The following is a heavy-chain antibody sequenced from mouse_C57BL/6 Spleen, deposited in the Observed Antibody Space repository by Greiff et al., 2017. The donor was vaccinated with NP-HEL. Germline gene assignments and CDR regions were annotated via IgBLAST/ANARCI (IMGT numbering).Heavy chain of an antibody. CDR1: GYTFTDYY. CDR3: ARRYGSAHAMDY. CDR2: INPYNGGT. Sequence: EVQLQQSGPVLVKPGASVKMSCKASGYTFTDYYMNWVKQSHGKSLEWIGVINPYNGGTSYNQKFKGKATLTVAKSSSTAYMELNSLTSEDSAVYDGARRYGSAHAMDYWGQGTSVTVSS. J-gene: IGHJ4*01. D-gene: IGHD1-1*01. V-gene: IGHV1-19*01.